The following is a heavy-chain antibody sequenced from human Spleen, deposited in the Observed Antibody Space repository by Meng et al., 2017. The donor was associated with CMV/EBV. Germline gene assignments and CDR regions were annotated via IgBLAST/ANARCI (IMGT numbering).Heavy chain of an antibody. CDR3: ARGGIAAAGTIDY. V-gene: IGHV4-34*01. Sequence: CVVYGEAFSGYYWSWIRQPPGKGLEWIGEINHSGSTNFNPSLKSRVTISVDTSKNQFSLKLSSVTAADTAVYYCARGGIAAAGTIDYWGQGTLVTVSS. J-gene: IGHJ4*02. CDR1: GEAFSGYY. CDR2: INHSGST. D-gene: IGHD6-13*01.